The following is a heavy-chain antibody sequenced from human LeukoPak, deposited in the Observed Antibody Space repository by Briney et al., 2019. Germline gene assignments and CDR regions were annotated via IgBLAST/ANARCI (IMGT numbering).Heavy chain of an antibody. CDR3: ARDRGGYSYGFRMDV. V-gene: IGHV3-23*01. CDR1: GFTFSSYG. CDR2: ISGSGGST. J-gene: IGHJ6*03. Sequence: GGSLRLSCAASGFTFSSYGMSWVRQAPGKGLEWVSAISGSGGSTYYADSVKGRFTISRDNAKNSLYLQMNSLRAEDTAVYYCARDRGGYSYGFRMDVWGKGTTVTVSS. D-gene: IGHD5-18*01.